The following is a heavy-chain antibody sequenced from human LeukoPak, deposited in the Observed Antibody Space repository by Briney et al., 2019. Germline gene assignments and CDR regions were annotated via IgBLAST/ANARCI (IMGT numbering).Heavy chain of an antibody. V-gene: IGHV3-11*01. Sequence: PGGSLRLSCAASGFSFSDYYMSWIRQAPGKGLEWVSYISGSGSTINYADSVKVRFTISRDNAKNSLYLQMNSLRFDDTAIYYCARDHTSGWGPIDYWGQGTLVTVSS. D-gene: IGHD7-27*01. CDR3: ARDHTSGWGPIDY. J-gene: IGHJ4*02. CDR2: ISGSGSTI. CDR1: GFSFSDYY.